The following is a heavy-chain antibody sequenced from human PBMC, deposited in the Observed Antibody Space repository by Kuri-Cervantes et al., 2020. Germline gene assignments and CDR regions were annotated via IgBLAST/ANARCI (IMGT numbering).Heavy chain of an antibody. V-gene: IGHV3-21*01. CDR3: ARDLDAPRPSRYYYYGMDV. J-gene: IGHJ6*02. Sequence: GGSLRLSCAASGFTFSSYGMHWVRQAPGKGLEWVSAISGSGGSTYYADLVKGRFTISRNNAKNSLYLQMNSLRAEDTAVYYCARDLDAPRPSRYYYYGMDVWGQGTTVTVSS. CDR1: GFTFSSYG. CDR2: ISGSGGST.